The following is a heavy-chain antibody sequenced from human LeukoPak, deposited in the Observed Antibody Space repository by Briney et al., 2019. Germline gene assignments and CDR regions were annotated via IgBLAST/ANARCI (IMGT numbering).Heavy chain of an antibody. Sequence: SETLSLTCTVSGGSISSSSYYWGWIRQPPGKGLEWIGSIYYSGSTYYNPSLKSRVTISVDTSKNQFSLKLSSVTAADTAVYYCARGVRRPYYFDYWGQGTLVTVS. V-gene: IGHV4-39*07. CDR3: ARGVRRPYYFDY. CDR2: IYYSGST. CDR1: GGSISSSSYY. J-gene: IGHJ4*02. D-gene: IGHD3-10*02.